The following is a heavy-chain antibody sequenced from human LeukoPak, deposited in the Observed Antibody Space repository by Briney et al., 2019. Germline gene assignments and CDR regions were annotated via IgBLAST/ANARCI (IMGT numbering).Heavy chain of an antibody. CDR1: GFTFSSYE. J-gene: IGHJ4*02. CDR3: ARLTAVAGVGY. V-gene: IGHV3-48*03. CDR2: ISSSGSTI. D-gene: IGHD6-19*01. Sequence: GGSLKLSCAASGFTFSSYEMNWVRQAPGKGLEWVSYISSSGSTIYYADSVKGRFTISRDNAKNSRYLQMNSLRAEDTAVYYCARLTAVAGVGYWGQGTLVTVSS.